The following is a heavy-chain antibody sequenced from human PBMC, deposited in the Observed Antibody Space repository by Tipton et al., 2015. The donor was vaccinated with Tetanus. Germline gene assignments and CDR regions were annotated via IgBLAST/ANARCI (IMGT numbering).Heavy chain of an antibody. CDR1: GASISSDAYY. V-gene: IGHV4-39*07. D-gene: IGHD2-15*01. Sequence: LRLSCTVSGASISSDAYYWGWIRQPPGMGLEWIGEIDQFGNTNYNPSLKSRLTLSVDTSKNQFSLNLRSVIAADTAIYYCARGLGLCTGGSCPFWGQGTPVTVSS. J-gene: IGHJ4*02. CDR2: IDQFGNT. CDR3: ARGLGLCTGGSCPF.